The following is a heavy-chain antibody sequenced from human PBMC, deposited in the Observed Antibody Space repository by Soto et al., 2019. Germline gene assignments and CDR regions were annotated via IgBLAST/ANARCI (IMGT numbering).Heavy chain of an antibody. V-gene: IGHV3-30*03. Sequence: QVQRVESGGDVVQPGRSLRLSCAASGFTFSGYTMHWVRQAPGKGLEWVAGISFDGSNKYYADSVKDRFTISRDNSKNTVYVQRNSVRTNDTAVYYCGRDRRFEDGYNLWFDYWGQGTLVTVSS. J-gene: IGHJ4*02. CDR2: ISFDGSNK. CDR3: GRDRRFEDGYNLWFDY. CDR1: GFTFSGYT. D-gene: IGHD5-12*01.